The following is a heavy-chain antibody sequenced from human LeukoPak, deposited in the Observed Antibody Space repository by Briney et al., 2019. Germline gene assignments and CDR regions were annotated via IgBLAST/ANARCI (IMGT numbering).Heavy chain of an antibody. CDR1: GFPLSSYA. V-gene: IGHV3-23*01. J-gene: IGHJ4*02. D-gene: IGHD1-7*01. Sequence: GGSLRLSCAASGFPLSSYAMSWVRQASGKGLEWVSATSSSDPGTYYADSVRGRFTISRDNSKNTLYLQLNSLRVEDAGVYYCARSSRELGGYAPWELMPPFDYWGQGTLVTVSS. CDR2: TSSSDPGT. CDR3: ARSSRELGGYAPWELMPPFDY.